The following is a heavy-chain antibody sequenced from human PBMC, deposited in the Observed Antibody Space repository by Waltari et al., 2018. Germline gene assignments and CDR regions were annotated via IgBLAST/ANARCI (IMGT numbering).Heavy chain of an antibody. D-gene: IGHD1-26*01. J-gene: IGHJ4*02. CDR3: AATLGASPRAANFGY. Sequence: QVQLQESGPGLVKPSETLSLTCAVSGYSISSGYFWGWIRQPPGKGLEWIGSFYHRGDTYFNPSLNSRVTISVDTSKNQFALRLTSVTAADTAVYYCAATLGASPRAANFGYWGQGTLVTVSS. V-gene: IGHV4-38-2*01. CDR2: FYHRGDT. CDR1: GYSISSGYF.